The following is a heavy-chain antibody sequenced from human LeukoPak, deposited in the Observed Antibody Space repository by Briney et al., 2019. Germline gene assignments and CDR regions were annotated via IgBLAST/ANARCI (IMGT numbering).Heavy chain of an antibody. J-gene: IGHJ3*02. D-gene: IGHD3-10*01. CDR2: IKQDESEK. CDR3: ARGGSGRDIDAFDM. V-gene: IGHV3-7*01. CDR1: GFTFSSYA. Sequence: GGSLRLSCAASGFTFSSYAMSWVRQAPGKGLEWVANIKQDESEKYYVDSVKGRFTISRDNAKNSLFLQMNILRAEDTAVYYCARGGSGRDIDAFDMWGQGTMVTVSS.